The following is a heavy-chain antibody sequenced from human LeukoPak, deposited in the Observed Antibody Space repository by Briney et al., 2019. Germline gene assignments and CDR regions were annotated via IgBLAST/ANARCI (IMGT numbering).Heavy chain of an antibody. V-gene: IGHV4-59*01. CDR2: IYYSGST. J-gene: IGHJ6*02. CDR1: GGSISSYY. CDR3: ARDRGYGMDV. Sequence: SETLSLTCTVSGGSISSYYWSWIRQPPGKGLEWVGYIYYSGSTNYSPSLKSRVTISVDTSKNQFSLKLSSVTAADTAVYYCARDRGYGMDVWGQGTTVTVSS.